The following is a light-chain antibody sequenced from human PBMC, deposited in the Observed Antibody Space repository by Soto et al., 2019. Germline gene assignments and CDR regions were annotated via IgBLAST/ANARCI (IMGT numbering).Light chain of an antibody. CDR3: QQYDTLRT. J-gene: IGKJ2*01. CDR2: DAS. Sequence: DIQVTQSPSSLSASVGDRLTITCQASRDISTYLNWYQQKPGKAPKLLISDASKLEPGVPSRFTGSGSGTDFSLIISSLQPEDIATYYCQQYDTLRTFGQGTKVEIK. V-gene: IGKV1-33*01. CDR1: RDISTY.